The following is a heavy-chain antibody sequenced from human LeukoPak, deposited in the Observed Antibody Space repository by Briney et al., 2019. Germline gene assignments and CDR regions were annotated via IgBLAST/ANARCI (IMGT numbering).Heavy chain of an antibody. Sequence: SETLSLTCTVSSGSISTYYWSWIRQSPGKGLEWIGSIYYSGSTNYNLSLKSRVTISVDTSKNQFSLELSSVTAADTAVYYCAVNLTRHTFDIWGQGTMVTVSS. CDR2: IYYSGST. J-gene: IGHJ3*02. V-gene: IGHV4-59*08. CDR1: SGSISTYY. CDR3: AVNLTRHTFDI. D-gene: IGHD1-1*01.